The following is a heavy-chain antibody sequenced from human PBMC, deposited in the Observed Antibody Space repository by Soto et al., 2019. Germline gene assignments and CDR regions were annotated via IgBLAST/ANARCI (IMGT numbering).Heavy chain of an antibody. D-gene: IGHD3-3*01. Sequence: GASVKVSCTASGYTFTSYGISWVRQAPGQGLEWMGWISAYNGNTNYAQKLQGRVTMTTDTSTSTAYMELRSLRSDDTAVYYCARDSGGTLRFLEWLSPPYYMDVWGKGTTVTVSS. CDR3: ARDSGGTLRFLEWLSPPYYMDV. CDR1: GYTFTSYG. V-gene: IGHV1-18*01. J-gene: IGHJ6*03. CDR2: ISAYNGNT.